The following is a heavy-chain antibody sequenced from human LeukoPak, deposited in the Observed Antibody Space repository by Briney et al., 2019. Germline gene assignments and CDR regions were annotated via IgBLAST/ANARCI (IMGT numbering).Heavy chain of an antibody. V-gene: IGHV5-51*01. CDR1: GYSFTSYW. CDR3: ARHGDDYGSYYYGMDV. D-gene: IGHD4-17*01. Sequence: GGSLRLSCKGSGYSFTSYWIGWVRQMPGKGLEWMGIIYPGDSDTRYSPSFQGQVTISADKSISTAYLQWSSLKASDTAMYYCARHGDDYGSYYYGMDVWGQGTTVTVSS. CDR2: IYPGDSDT. J-gene: IGHJ6*02.